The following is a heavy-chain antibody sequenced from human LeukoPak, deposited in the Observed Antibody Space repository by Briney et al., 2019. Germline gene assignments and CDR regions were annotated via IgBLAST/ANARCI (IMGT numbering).Heavy chain of an antibody. CDR1: GFTFDDYG. CDR3: ARDRWFGEEHDAFDI. Sequence: PGGSLRLSCAASGFTFDDYGMSWVRQAPGKGLEWVSGINWNGGSTGYADSVKGRFTISRDNAKNSLYLQMNSLRAEDTALYYCARDRWFGEEHDAFDIWGQGTMVTVSS. V-gene: IGHV3-20*04. J-gene: IGHJ3*02. D-gene: IGHD3-10*01. CDR2: INWNGGST.